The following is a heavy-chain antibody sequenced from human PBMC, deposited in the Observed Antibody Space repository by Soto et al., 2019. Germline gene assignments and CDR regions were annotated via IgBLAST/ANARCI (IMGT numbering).Heavy chain of an antibody. D-gene: IGHD3-16*01. Sequence: GGSLRLSCAASGFTFSLYWMNWVRQAPGKGLEWVANIKKDGSEKCYVDSVKGRFTISRDNAKNSLYLQMNSLRAEDTAVYYCARGNDYILDVWGKGTTVTVSS. CDR1: GFTFSLYW. CDR3: ARGNDYILDV. V-gene: IGHV3-7*01. J-gene: IGHJ6*04. CDR2: IKKDGSEK.